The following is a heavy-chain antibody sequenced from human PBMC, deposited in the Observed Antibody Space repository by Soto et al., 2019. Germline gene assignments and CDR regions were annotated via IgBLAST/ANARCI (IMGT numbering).Heavy chain of an antibody. CDR1: GYSFTSYW. D-gene: IGHD6-19*01. Sequence: PGESLKISCKGSGYSFTSYWIGWVRQMPGKGLEWMGIICPGDSDTRYSPSFQGQVTISADKSISTAYLQWSSLKASDTAMYYCARRLGLSYSSGWYYYGMDVWGQGTSVTVSS. CDR2: ICPGDSDT. J-gene: IGHJ6*02. CDR3: ARRLGLSYSSGWYYYGMDV. V-gene: IGHV5-51*01.